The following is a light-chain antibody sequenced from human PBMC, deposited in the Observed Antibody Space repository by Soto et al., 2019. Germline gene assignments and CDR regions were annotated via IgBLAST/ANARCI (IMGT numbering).Light chain of an antibody. J-gene: IGLJ2*01. CDR2: EGS. Sequence: QSALTQPASVSGSPGQSITISCNGTSSDVGSYNLVSWYQQYPGKAPKLMIYEGSKRPSGVSNRFSGSKSGNTASLTISGLQAEDEADYYCCSYAGETTMVFGGGTKLPVL. CDR3: CSYAGETTMV. V-gene: IGLV2-23*01. CDR1: SSDVGSYNL.